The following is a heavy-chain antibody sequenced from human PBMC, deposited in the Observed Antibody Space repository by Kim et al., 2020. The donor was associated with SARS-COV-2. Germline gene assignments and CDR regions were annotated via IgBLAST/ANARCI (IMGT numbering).Heavy chain of an antibody. J-gene: IGHJ4*02. V-gene: IGHV3-21*01. D-gene: IGHD6-19*01. Sequence: GGSLRLSCAASGFTFSSYSMNWVRQAPGKGLEWVSSISSSSSYIYYADSVKGRFTISRDNAKNSLYLQMNSLRAEDTAVYYCASTSSGWLRPKADYWGQGTLVTVSS. CDR2: ISSSSSYI. CDR1: GFTFSSYS. CDR3: ASTSSGWLRPKADY.